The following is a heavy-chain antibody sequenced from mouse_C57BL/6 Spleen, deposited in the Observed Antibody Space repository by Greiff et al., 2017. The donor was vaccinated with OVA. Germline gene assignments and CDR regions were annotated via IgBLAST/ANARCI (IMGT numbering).Heavy chain of an antibody. Sequence: EVKVVESGGGLVKPGGSLKLSCAASGFTFSDYGMHWVRQAPEKGLEWVAYISSGSSTIYYADTVKGRFTISRDNAKNTLFLQMTSLRSEDTAMDYCARRDSNYFCFDYWGQGTTLTVSS. D-gene: IGHD2-5*01. CDR2: ISSGSSTI. V-gene: IGHV5-17*01. J-gene: IGHJ2*01. CDR3: ARRDSNYFCFDY. CDR1: GFTFSDYG.